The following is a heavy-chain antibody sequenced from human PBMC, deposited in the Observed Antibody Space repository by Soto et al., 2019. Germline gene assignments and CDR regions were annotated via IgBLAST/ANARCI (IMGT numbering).Heavy chain of an antibody. CDR2: IYYSGTT. D-gene: IGHD1-1*01. CDR1: GCSINSDDHY. V-gene: IGHV4-30-4*01. J-gene: IGHJ5*02. Sequence: SETLALTCGVSGCSINSDDHYWTWIRQPPGKGLEWIGSIYYSGTTNYNPSLKSRITVSIDTSKNQFSLNLTSVTSADTALYYCAIQRGGGDCFAPWGPGTPVTVSS. CDR3: AIQRGGGDCFAP.